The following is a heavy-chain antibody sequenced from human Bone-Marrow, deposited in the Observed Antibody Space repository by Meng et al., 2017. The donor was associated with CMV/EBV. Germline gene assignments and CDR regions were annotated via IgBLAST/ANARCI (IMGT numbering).Heavy chain of an antibody. CDR3: AARFFSPFDY. CDR2: ISWNSGSI. CDR1: GFTFDDYA. V-gene: IGHV3-9*01. Sequence: SLKISCAASGFTFDDYAMHWVRQAPGKGLEWVSGISWNSGSIGYADSVKGRFTISRDNAKNSLYLQMNSLRAEDTALYYRAARFFSPFDYWGQGTLVTVSS. J-gene: IGHJ4*02. D-gene: IGHD3-3*01.